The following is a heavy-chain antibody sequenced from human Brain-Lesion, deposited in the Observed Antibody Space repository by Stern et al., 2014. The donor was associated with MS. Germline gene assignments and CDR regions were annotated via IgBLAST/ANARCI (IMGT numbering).Heavy chain of an antibody. D-gene: IGHD2-2*01. Sequence: VQLVESGPGLVKPSQTLSLSCTVSGGSISSGGYYWSWIRQPAGKGLEWIGRIFNSGSPSYTPSLKSRVTISKDPPKNQFPLRLNSMPAADTAVYYCARGRVVPGFQYYATDVWGQGTTVIVSS. J-gene: IGHJ6*02. CDR3: ARGRVVPGFQYYATDV. CDR1: GGSISSGGYY. CDR2: IFNSGSP. V-gene: IGHV4-61*02.